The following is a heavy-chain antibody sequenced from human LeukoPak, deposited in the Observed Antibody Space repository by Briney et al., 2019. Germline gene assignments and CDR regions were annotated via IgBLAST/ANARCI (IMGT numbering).Heavy chain of an antibody. CDR3: ARAVGRYYYDSSGQNWFDP. D-gene: IGHD3-22*01. CDR1: GGSISSGSYY. Sequence: SQTLSLTCTVSGGSISSGSYYWSWIRQPAGKGLEWIGRIYTSGSTNYNPSLKSRVTISVDTSKNQFSLKLSSVTAADTAVYYCARAVGRYYYDSSGQNWFDPWGQGTLVTVSS. CDR2: IYTSGST. J-gene: IGHJ5*02. V-gene: IGHV4-61*02.